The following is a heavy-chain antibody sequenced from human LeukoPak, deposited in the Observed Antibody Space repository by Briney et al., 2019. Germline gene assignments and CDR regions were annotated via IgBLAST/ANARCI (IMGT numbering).Heavy chain of an antibody. CDR1: GGSISSYY. Sequence: SETLSLTCTVSGGSISSYYWSWIRQPPGKGLEWIGYIYYSGSTNYNPSLKSRVTISVDTSKNQFSLKLSSVTAADTAVYYCARGVLDDSSGYHWYFDLWGRGTLVTVSS. CDR3: ARGVLDDSSGYHWYFDL. V-gene: IGHV4-59*01. CDR2: IYYSGST. D-gene: IGHD3-22*01. J-gene: IGHJ2*01.